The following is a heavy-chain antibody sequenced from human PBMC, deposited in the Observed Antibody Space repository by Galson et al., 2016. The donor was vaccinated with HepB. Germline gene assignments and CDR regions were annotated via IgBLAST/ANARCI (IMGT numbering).Heavy chain of an antibody. CDR2: LFHSGST. CDR3: ARGDYGDYDEGAFDI. Sequence: TLSLTCAVSGDSINSGGYSWSWIRQPPGKGLEWIGYLFHSGSTHYNPSLERRVTISVDRSKNQFSLNLTSVTAADTAVYYCARGDYGDYDEGAFDIWGQGTMVTVSP. J-gene: IGHJ3*02. D-gene: IGHD4-17*01. V-gene: IGHV4-30-2*01. CDR1: GDSINSGGYS.